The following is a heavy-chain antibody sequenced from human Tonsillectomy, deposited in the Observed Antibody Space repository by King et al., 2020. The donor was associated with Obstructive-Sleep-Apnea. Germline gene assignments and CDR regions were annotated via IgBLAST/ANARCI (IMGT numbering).Heavy chain of an antibody. J-gene: IGHJ2*01. D-gene: IGHD2-2*03. V-gene: IGHV3-30*04. CDR2: ISYDGSNK. CDR1: GFTFSSYA. CDR3: ARDPGYCSSTSCYDSGWYFDL. Sequence: VQLVESGGGVVQPGRSLRLSCAASGFTFSSYAMHWVRQAPGKGLEGVAVISYDGSNKYYSDSVKGRFTISRDNSNNTLYLQMNSLRTEDTAVYDCARDPGYCSSTSCYDSGWYFDLWGRGTLVTVSS.